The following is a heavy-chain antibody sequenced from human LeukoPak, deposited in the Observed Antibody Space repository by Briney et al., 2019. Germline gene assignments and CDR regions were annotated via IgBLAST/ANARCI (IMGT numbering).Heavy chain of an antibody. V-gene: IGHV4-59*08. Sequence: SETLSLTCTVSGGSISSYYWSWIRQPPGKGLEWIGYIYYSGSTNYNPSLKSRVTISVDTSKNQFSLKLSSVTAADTAVYYCARLRGSYGDPFDYWGQGTLVTVSS. CDR2: IYYSGST. CDR3: ARLRGSYGDPFDY. J-gene: IGHJ4*02. CDR1: GGSISSYY. D-gene: IGHD3-16*01.